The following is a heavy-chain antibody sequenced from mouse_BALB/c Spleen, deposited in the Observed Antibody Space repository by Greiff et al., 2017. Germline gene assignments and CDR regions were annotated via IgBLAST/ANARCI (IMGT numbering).Heavy chain of an antibody. CDR2: IDPANGNT. CDR3: ACYYGSAMDY. CDR1: GFNIKDTY. D-gene: IGHD1-1*01. Sequence: VQLQQSGAELVKPGASVKLSCTASGFNIKDTYMHWVKQRPEQGLEWIGRIDPANGNTKYDPKFQGKATITADTSSNTAYLQLSSLTSEDTAVYSCACYYGSAMDYWGQGTSVTVSS. J-gene: IGHJ4*01. V-gene: IGHV14-3*02.